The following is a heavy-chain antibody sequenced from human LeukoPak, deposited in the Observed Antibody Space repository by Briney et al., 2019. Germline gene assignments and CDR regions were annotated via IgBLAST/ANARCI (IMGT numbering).Heavy chain of an antibody. CDR1: GFTFSDYY. V-gene: IGHV3-23*01. J-gene: IGHJ4*02. Sequence: PGGSLRLSCAASGFTFSDYYMSWIRQAPGKGLEWVSAISGSGGSTYYADSVKGRFTISRDNSKNTLYLQMNSLRAEDTAVYYCAKDFGGYSSSWRNSYFDYWGQGTLVTVSS. D-gene: IGHD6-13*01. CDR2: ISGSGGST. CDR3: AKDFGGYSSSWRNSYFDY.